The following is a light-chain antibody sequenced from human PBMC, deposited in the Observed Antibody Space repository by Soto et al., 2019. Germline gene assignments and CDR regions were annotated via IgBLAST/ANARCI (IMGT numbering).Light chain of an antibody. CDR2: DVS. Sequence: QSVLTQAASVSGSPGQSISISCTGTSSEVGGYNYVSWYQQHPGKAPKFIIYDVSNRPSGDSNHLPFSKSSNKASLTNSELQAEDEADYYCSSYTSSSFYVFGTWTKVTVL. CDR3: SSYTSSSFYV. V-gene: IGLV2-14*01. J-gene: IGLJ1*01. CDR1: SSEVGGYNY.